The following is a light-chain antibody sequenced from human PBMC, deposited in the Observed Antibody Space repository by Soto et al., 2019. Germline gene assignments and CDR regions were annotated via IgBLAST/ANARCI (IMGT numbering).Light chain of an antibody. CDR2: AAS. Sequence: EIVMTQSPATLSVSPGERASFSCGASQSIGHNLAWYQQKPGRPPRLLIYAASTRATGVPARFSGGGSETAFTLNISSLQSEDFAVYYCQQYKQCPLLSFGPGTRVDIK. J-gene: IGKJ3*01. CDR3: QQYKQCPLLS. V-gene: IGKV3-15*01. CDR1: QSIGHN.